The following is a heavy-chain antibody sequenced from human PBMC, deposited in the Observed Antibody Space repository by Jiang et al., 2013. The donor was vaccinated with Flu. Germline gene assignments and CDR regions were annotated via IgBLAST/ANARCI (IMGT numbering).Heavy chain of an antibody. CDR3: ARGTTSFWSGYYNWRLDP. D-gene: IGHD3-3*01. V-gene: IGHV4-39*07. J-gene: IGHJ5*02. CDR1: GGSISSSSYY. Sequence: GLVKPSETLSLTCTVSGGSISSSSYYWGWIRQPPGKGLEWIGTISYSGSTYYNPSLKSRVTISLDTSRNHFSLRLSSVTAADTAVYFCARGTTSFWSGYYNWRLDPWGQGILVTVSS. CDR2: ISYSGST.